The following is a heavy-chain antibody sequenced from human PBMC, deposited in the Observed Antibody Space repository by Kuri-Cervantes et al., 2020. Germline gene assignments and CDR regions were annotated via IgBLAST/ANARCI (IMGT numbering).Heavy chain of an antibody. CDR2: ISYDGSNK. V-gene: IGHV3-30-3*01. CDR3: ARESGYVWFDP. J-gene: IGHJ5*02. CDR1: GFTFSSYA. Sequence: GGSLRLSCAASGFTFSSYAMHWVRQAPGKGLEWVAVISYDGSNKYYADSVKGRFTISRDNAKNSLYLQMNSLRDEDTAVYYCARESGYVWFDPWGQGTLVTSPQ. D-gene: IGHD3-3*01.